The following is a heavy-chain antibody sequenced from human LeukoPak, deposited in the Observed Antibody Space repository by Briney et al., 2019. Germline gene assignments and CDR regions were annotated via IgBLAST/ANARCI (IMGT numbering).Heavy chain of an antibody. J-gene: IGHJ4*02. D-gene: IGHD3-16*01. Sequence: SETLSLTCVVFGGSFSGYYWSWIRQPPGKGLEWIGEINHSGNTNYNPSLKSRVTISVDTSKNQFSLKLSSVTAADTAVYYCARHYGPWGQGTLVTVSS. V-gene: IGHV4-34*01. CDR3: ARHYGP. CDR1: GGSFSGYY. CDR2: INHSGNT.